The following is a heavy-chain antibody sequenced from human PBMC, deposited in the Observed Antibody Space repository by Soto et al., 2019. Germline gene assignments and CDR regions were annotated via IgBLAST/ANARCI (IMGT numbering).Heavy chain of an antibody. CDR1: GGSISSYY. Sequence: PSETLSLTCTVSGGSISSYYWSWIRQPPGKGLEWIGYIYYSGSTNYNPSLKSRVTISVDTSKNQFSLKLSSVTAADTAVYYCARDFVVVPAATNYYYYGMDVWGQGTTVTVSS. CDR2: IYYSGST. J-gene: IGHJ6*02. V-gene: IGHV4-59*01. D-gene: IGHD2-2*01. CDR3: ARDFVVVPAATNYYYYGMDV.